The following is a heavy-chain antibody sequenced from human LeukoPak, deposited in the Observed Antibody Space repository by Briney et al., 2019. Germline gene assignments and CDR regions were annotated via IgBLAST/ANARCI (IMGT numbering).Heavy chain of an antibody. V-gene: IGHV1-18*01. CDR2: ISAYNGNT. D-gene: IGHD2-2*01. CDR3: ARGYCSSTSCYANHFDP. CDR1: GYTFTSYG. Sequence: ASVKVSCKASGYTFTSYGIRWVRQAPGQGLAWRGWISAYNGNTNYAHKLQGRVTMTTDTSTSTAYMELRSLRSDDTAVYYCARGYCSSTSCYANHFDPWGQGTLVTVSS. J-gene: IGHJ5*02.